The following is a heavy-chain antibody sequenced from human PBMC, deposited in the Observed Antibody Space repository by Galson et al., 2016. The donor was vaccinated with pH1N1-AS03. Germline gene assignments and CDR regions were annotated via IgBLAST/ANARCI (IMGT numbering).Heavy chain of an antibody. CDR2: ISWNSGTF. D-gene: IGHD1-14*01. Sequence: SLRLSCAASGFNFDNYAMHCVRQARGKGLEWVSGISWNSGTFEYADSVNGRFTISRDNAKNSLYLQMNSLTADHAALYYCAKSYNGDVFDIWGQGTMVTVSS. CDR3: AKSYNGDVFDI. CDR1: GFNFDNYA. V-gene: IGHV3-9*01. J-gene: IGHJ3*02.